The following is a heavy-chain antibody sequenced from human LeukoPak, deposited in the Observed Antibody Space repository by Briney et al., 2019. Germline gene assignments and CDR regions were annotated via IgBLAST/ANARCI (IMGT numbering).Heavy chain of an antibody. CDR1: GGTFSSYA. CDR2: IIPIFGTA. D-gene: IGHD3-10*01. CDR3: AGPYYYGSGVMDV. J-gene: IGHJ6*04. V-gene: IGHV1-69*06. Sequence: SVEVSCKASGGTFSSYAISWVRQAPGQGLEWMGGIIPIFGTANYAQKFQGRVTITANKSTSTAYMELSSLRSEDTAVYYCAGPYYYGSGVMDVWGKGTTVTVSS.